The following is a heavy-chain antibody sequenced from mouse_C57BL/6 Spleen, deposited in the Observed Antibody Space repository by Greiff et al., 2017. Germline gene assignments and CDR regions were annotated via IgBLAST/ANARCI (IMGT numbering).Heavy chain of an antibody. Sequence: EVKLVESGGGLVKPGGSLKLSCAASGFTFSSYAMSWVRQTPEKRLEWVATISDGGSYTYYPDNVKGRFTISRDNAKNNLYLQMSHLKSEDTAMYYCARDLLTGLFAYWGQGTLVTVSA. D-gene: IGHD4-1*01. CDR2: ISDGGSYT. J-gene: IGHJ3*01. V-gene: IGHV5-4*01. CDR3: ARDLLTGLFAY. CDR1: GFTFSSYA.